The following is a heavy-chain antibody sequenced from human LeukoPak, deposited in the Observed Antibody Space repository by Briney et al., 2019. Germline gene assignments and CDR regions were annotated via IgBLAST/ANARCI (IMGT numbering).Heavy chain of an antibody. V-gene: IGHV1-3*01. CDR2: INAGNGNT. D-gene: IGHD6-19*01. CDR3: ARLEYSSGWYYFDY. J-gene: IGHJ4*02. Sequence: ASVKGSCKASGYTFTSYAMHWVRQAPGQRLEWMGWINAGNGNTKYSQKFQGRVTITRDTSASTAYMELSSLRSEDTAVYYCARLEYSSGWYYFDYWGQGTLVTVSS. CDR1: GYTFTSYA.